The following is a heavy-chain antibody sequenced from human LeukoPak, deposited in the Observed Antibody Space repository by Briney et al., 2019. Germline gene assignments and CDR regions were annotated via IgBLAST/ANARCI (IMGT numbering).Heavy chain of an antibody. CDR2: ISAYNGNT. D-gene: IGHD6-19*01. J-gene: IGHJ4*02. Sequence: ASVKVSCKASGYTFTSYGISWVRQAPGQGLEWMGWISAYNGNTNYAQKFQGRVTMTRDTSISTAYMELSRLRSDDTAVYYCARGEAVAADYWGQGTLVTVSS. CDR1: GYTFTSYG. V-gene: IGHV1-18*01. CDR3: ARGEAVAADY.